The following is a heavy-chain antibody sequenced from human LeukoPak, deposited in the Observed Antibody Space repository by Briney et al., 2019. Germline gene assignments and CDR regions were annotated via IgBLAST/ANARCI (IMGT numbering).Heavy chain of an antibody. CDR3: ARGKSYGDYPSYWYFDL. J-gene: IGHJ2*01. D-gene: IGHD4-17*01. CDR2: IYHSGST. V-gene: IGHV4-4*02. Sequence: SGTLSLTCAVSGGSISSSNWWSWVRQPPGKGLEWIGEIYHSGSTNYNPSLKSRVTISVDKSKNQFSLKLSSVTAADTAVYYCARGKSYGDYPSYWYFDLWGRGTLVTVSS. CDR1: GGSISSSNW.